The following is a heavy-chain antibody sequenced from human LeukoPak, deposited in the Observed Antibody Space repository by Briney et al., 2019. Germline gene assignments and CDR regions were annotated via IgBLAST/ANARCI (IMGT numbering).Heavy chain of an antibody. D-gene: IGHD3-3*01. V-gene: IGHV3-23*01. CDR2: ISGGGGGT. CDR3: ARDTVFGVGGY. J-gene: IGHJ4*02. CDR1: GFTFSSYW. Sequence: GGSLRLSCAASGFTFSSYWMSWVRQAPGKGLEWVSGISGGGGGTDYTDSVKGRFTISRDNSKNTLYLQMNSLRAEDTAVYYCARDTVFGVGGYWGQGTLVTVSS.